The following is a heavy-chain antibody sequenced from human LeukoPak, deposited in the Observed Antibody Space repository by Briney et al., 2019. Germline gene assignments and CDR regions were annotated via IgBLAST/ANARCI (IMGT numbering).Heavy chain of an antibody. CDR3: ARTDSGCYYGGPNLDY. D-gene: IGHD1-26*01. Sequence: ASVKVSCKASGYTFTGYYMHWVRQAPGQGLEWMGWINPNSGGTNYAQKFQGRVTMTRDTSISTAYMELSRLRSDDTAVYYCARTDSGCYYGGPNLDYWGQGTLVTVSS. CDR2: INPNSGGT. CDR1: GYTFTGYY. V-gene: IGHV1-2*02. J-gene: IGHJ4*02.